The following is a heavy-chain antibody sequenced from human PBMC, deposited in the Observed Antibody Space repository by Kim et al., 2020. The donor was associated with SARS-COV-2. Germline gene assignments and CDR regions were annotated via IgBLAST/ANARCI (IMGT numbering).Heavy chain of an antibody. CDR1: GGSISSYY. CDR2: MYYSGST. Sequence: SETLSLTCTVSGGSISSYYWSWIRQPPGKGLEWIGYMYYSGSTIYNPSLKSRVTMSVDTPNNEFSLKLSSVTAADTAVYYCARGVGYCSSTSCFFEYWGQGTPVTVPS. V-gene: IGHV4-59*01. CDR3: ARGVGYCSSTSCFFEY. J-gene: IGHJ4*02. D-gene: IGHD2-2*01.